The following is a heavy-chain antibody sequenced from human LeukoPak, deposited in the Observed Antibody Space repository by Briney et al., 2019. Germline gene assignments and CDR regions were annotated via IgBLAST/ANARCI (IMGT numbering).Heavy chain of an antibody. CDR2: INHSGST. CDR1: GGSFSGYY. Sequence: SETLPLTCAVYGGSFSGYYWSWTRQPPGKGLEWIGEINHSGSTNYNPSLKSRVTISVDTSKNQFSLKLSSVTAADTAVYYCARGPYGDWGQGTLVTVSS. CDR3: ARGPYGD. J-gene: IGHJ4*02. V-gene: IGHV4-34*01. D-gene: IGHD4-17*01.